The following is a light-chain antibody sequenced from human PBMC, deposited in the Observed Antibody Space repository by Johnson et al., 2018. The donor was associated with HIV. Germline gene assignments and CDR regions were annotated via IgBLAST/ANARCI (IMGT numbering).Light chain of an antibody. CDR1: SSNIGNNY. Sequence: QSVLTQSPSVSAAPGQKVTISCSGSSSNIGNNYVSWYQQLPGTAPKLLIYDNNKRPSGIPDRFSGSKSGTSATLGITGLQTGDEADYYCGKWDSSLSVPYVFGTGTKVTV. J-gene: IGLJ1*01. CDR3: GKWDSSLSVPYV. CDR2: DNN. V-gene: IGLV1-51*01.